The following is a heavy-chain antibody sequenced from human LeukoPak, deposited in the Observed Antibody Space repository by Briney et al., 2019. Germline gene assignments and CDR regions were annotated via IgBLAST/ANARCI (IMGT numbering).Heavy chain of an antibody. Sequence: ASVKVSCKASGHTFTDYYMHWVRQAPGQGLEWMGWINHNSGGTNYAQNFQGRVTMTRDTSISTAYMQLSRLRSDDTAVYYCAFGAYDSSGYYGYWGQGTLVTVSS. D-gene: IGHD3-22*01. CDR2: INHNSGGT. V-gene: IGHV1-2*02. J-gene: IGHJ4*02. CDR1: GHTFTDYY. CDR3: AFGAYDSSGYYGY.